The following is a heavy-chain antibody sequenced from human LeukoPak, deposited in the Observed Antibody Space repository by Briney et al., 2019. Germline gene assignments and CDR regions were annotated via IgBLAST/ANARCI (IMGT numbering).Heavy chain of an antibody. CDR3: ARQRSYYVDY. CDR1: GYSFTSYW. Sequence: GESLKISCKGSGYSFTSYWIGWVRQMPGKGLEWMGIIYPGDSETRYSPSFQGQVTISVDKSISTAYLQWSSLKASDTAMYYCARQRSYYVDYWGQGTLVAVSS. V-gene: IGHV5-51*01. CDR2: IYPGDSET. D-gene: IGHD3-10*01. J-gene: IGHJ4*02.